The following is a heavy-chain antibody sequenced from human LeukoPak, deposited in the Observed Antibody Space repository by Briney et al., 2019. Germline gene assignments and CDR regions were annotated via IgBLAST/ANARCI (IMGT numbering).Heavy chain of an antibody. CDR2: IISSSSYI. D-gene: IGHD1-1*01. Sequence: GATLILSCAASGFTFISYSMNWILQAPGKGLNPNTSIISSSSYIYYADSVKGRFTISRDNAKNSLYLQMNSLRAEDTAVYYCAREYNWNDFPPRNYFDYWGQGTLVTVSS. J-gene: IGHJ4*02. CDR3: AREYNWNDFPPRNYFDY. CDR1: GFTFISYS. V-gene: IGHV3-21*01.